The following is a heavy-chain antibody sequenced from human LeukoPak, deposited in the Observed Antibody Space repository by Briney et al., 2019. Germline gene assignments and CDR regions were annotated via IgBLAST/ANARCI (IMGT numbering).Heavy chain of an antibody. J-gene: IGHJ4*02. Sequence: GGSLRLSCAASGFTFSSYDMHWVRQATGKGLEWVSAIGTAGDTYYPGSVKGRFTISRDNAKNTLYLQMNSLRAEDTAVYYCASMTSDYWGQGTLVTVSS. CDR1: GFTFSSYD. CDR3: ASMTSDY. D-gene: IGHD3-16*01. CDR2: IGTAGDT. V-gene: IGHV3-13*01.